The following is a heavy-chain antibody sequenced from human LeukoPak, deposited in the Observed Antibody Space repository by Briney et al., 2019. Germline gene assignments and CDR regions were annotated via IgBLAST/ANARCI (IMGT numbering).Heavy chain of an antibody. V-gene: IGHV4-39*01. CDR3: ARVVPAVTGYFDY. J-gene: IGHJ4*02. CDR1: GGSISSSSYY. CDR2: IYYSGST. D-gene: IGHD2-2*01. Sequence: SETLSLTCTVSGGSISSSSYYWGWIRQPPGKGLEWIGSIYYSGSTYYNPSLKSRVTISVDTSKNQFSLKLSSVTAADTAVYYCARVVPAVTGYFDYWGQGTLVTVSS.